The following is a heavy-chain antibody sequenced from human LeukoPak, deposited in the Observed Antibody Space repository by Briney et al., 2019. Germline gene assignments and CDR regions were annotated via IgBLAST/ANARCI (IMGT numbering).Heavy chain of an antibody. CDR1: GGSISSYY. J-gene: IGHJ3*02. CDR2: IYYSGST. CDR3: ARLIKNYDILTGYYAFDI. V-gene: IGHV4-59*08. Sequence: PSETLSLTCTVSGGSISSYYWSWIRQPPGKGLEWIGYIYYSGSTNYNPSLKSRVTISVDTSKNQFSLKLSSVTAADTAVYYCARLIKNYDILTGYYAFDIWGQGTMVTVSS. D-gene: IGHD3-9*01.